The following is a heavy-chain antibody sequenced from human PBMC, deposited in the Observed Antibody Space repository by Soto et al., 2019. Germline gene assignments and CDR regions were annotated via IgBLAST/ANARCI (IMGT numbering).Heavy chain of an antibody. CDR1: GYTFTSYA. CDR3: ARGPGGPDGPGDY. V-gene: IGHV1-3*01. Sequence: ASVKVSCKASGYTFTSYAMHWVRQAPGQRLEWMGWINAGDGNTKYSQKFQGRVTITRDTSASTAYMELSSLRSEDTAVYYCARGPGGPDGPGDYWGQGTLVTVSS. D-gene: IGHD2-15*01. J-gene: IGHJ4*02. CDR2: INAGDGNT.